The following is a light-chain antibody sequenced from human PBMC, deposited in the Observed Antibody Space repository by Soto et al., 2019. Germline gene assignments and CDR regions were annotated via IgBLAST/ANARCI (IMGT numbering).Light chain of an antibody. CDR3: QQYDDRPIT. V-gene: IGKV1-33*01. CDR2: GAS. CDR1: QSVSTY. Sequence: DIQMTQSPSSLSVSLGDRVTITCRASQSVSTYLNWYEQKPGKAPNLLIYGASTLQSGVPSRFSGGGSGTEFSFNITSLQPEDVATYYCQQYDDRPITFGQGTRLEIK. J-gene: IGKJ5*01.